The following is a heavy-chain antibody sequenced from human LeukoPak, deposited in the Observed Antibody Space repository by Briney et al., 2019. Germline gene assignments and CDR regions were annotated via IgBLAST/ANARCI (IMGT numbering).Heavy chain of an antibody. CDR1: GVSFSGYY. Sequence: SETLSLTCAVYGVSFSGYYWSWIRQPPGKGLEWIGEINHSGSTNYNPSLKSRVTISVDTSKNQFSLKLSSVTAADTAVYYCARDLVGDYFDYWGQGTLVTVSS. V-gene: IGHV4-34*01. CDR3: ARDLVGDYFDY. CDR2: INHSGST. J-gene: IGHJ4*02. D-gene: IGHD3-10*01.